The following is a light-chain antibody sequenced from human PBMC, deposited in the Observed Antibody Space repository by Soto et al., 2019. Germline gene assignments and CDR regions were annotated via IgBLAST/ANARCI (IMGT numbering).Light chain of an antibody. CDR3: QQYNIYWT. CDR1: QSISSW. J-gene: IGKJ1*01. CDR2: DAS. V-gene: IGKV1-5*01. Sequence: DIQMTQSPSTLSASVGDRVTITCRASQSISSWLAWYPQKPGKAPKLLIYDASSLESGVPSRFSGSGSGTEFTLTISSLQPDDFATYYCQQYNIYWTFGQGTKVDIK.